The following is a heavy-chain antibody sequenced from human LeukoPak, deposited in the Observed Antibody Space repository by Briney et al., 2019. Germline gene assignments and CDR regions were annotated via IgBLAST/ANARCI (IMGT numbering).Heavy chain of an antibody. J-gene: IGHJ1*01. D-gene: IGHD1-26*01. CDR2: IIPIFGTA. V-gene: IGHV1-69*13. CDR3: AGPEKWELVN. Sequence: ASVKVSCKASGGAFSSYAISWVRQAPGQGLEWMGGIIPIFGTANYAQKFQGRVTITADESTSTAYMELSSLRSEDTAVYYCAGPEKWELVNWGQGTLVTVSS. CDR1: GGAFSSYA.